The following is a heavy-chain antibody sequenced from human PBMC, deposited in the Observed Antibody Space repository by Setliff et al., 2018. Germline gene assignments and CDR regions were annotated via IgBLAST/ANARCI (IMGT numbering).Heavy chain of an antibody. V-gene: IGHV4-61*02. J-gene: IGHJ4*02. CDR3: VRVRVVQGYYEFDS. CDR2: IDTSGRT. Sequence: PSETLSLTCTVSGDSIGRGGFHWSWVRQPAGKGLEWIGRIDTSGRTQYNLALKSRVTISIDMSKNQFYLRLTSVTAADTATYYCVRVRVVQGYYEFDSWGQGALVTVSS. D-gene: IGHD3-16*01. CDR1: GDSIGRGGFH.